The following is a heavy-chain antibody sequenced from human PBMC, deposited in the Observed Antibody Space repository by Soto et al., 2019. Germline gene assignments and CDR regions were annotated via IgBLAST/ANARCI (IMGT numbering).Heavy chain of an antibody. CDR1: GGTFSSYA. CDR3: ARDPPATLYYYYGMDV. V-gene: IGHV1-69*01. D-gene: IGHD2-15*01. CDR2: IIPIFGTA. Sequence: QVQLVQSGAEVKKPGSSVKVSCKASGGTFSSYAISWVRQAPGQGLEWIGGIIPIFGTANYAQKFQGRVTITADESTSTAYMELSSLRSEDTAVYYCARDPPATLYYYYGMDVWGQGTTVTVSS. J-gene: IGHJ6*02.